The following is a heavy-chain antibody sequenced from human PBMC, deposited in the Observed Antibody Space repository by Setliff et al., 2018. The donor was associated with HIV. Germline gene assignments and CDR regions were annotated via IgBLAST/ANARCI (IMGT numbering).Heavy chain of an antibody. V-gene: IGHV3-11*05. J-gene: IGHJ4*01. Sequence: PGGSLRLSCAASGFTFSNYYFTWVRQAPGKGLEWVAHISIGDIYIDYADSVKGRFTVSRDNAKNSVYLQMSSLRAEDTAVYFCARDRGYDILTGYADNYWGHGTLVTVSS. CDR2: ISIGDIYI. CDR1: GFTFSNYY. CDR3: ARDRGYDILTGYADNY. D-gene: IGHD3-9*01.